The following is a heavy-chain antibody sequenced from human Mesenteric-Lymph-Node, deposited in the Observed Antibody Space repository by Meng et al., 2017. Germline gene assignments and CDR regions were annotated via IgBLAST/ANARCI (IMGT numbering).Heavy chain of an antibody. V-gene: IGHV4-59*01. CDR2: IYYSGST. CDR3: AGAYSGWYLRFFDY. CDR1: GGSISSYY. D-gene: IGHD6-19*01. Sequence: GSLRLSCTVSGGSISSYYWSWIRQPPGKGLEWIGYIYYSGSTNYNPSLRSRVTISVDTSKNQSSLKLSSVTAADTAVYYCAGAYSGWYLRFFDYWGQGTLVTVSS. J-gene: IGHJ4*02.